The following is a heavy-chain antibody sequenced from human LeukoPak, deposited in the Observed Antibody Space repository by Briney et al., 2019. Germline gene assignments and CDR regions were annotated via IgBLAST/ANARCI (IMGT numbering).Heavy chain of an antibody. V-gene: IGHV3-23*01. Sequence: GGSLRLSCAASGFTFSSYAMSWVRQAPGKGLEWVSAISGSGGSTYYADSVKGRFTISRDNSKNTLYLQMNSLRAEDTAVYYCAKGIFGLSHQYYYYYGMDVWGQGTTVTVSS. CDR2: ISGSGGST. D-gene: IGHD3-3*01. J-gene: IGHJ6*02. CDR3: AKGIFGLSHQYYYYYGMDV. CDR1: GFTFSSYA.